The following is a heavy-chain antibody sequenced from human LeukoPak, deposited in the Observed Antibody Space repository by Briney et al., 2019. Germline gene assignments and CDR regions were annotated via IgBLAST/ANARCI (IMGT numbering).Heavy chain of an antibody. CDR2: IYSGGST. CDR3: ARVVEYYYGSGSYDVGMDV. Sequence: GGSLRLSCAASGFTVSSNYMSWVRQAPGKGLEWVSVIYSGGSTYYADSVKGRFTISRDNSKNTLYLQMNSLRAEDTAVYYCARVVEYYYGSGSYDVGMDVWGQGTTVTVSS. D-gene: IGHD3-10*01. V-gene: IGHV3-66*01. CDR1: GFTVSSNY. J-gene: IGHJ6*02.